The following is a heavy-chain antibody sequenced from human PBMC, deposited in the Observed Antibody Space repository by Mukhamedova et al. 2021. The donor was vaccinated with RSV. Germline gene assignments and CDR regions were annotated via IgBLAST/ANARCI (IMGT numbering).Heavy chain of an antibody. J-gene: IGHJ4*02. D-gene: IGHD3-10*01. CDR3: ARSLVRGVTYDY. V-gene: IGHV2-70*01. Sequence: TSLKTRLTISKDTSKNQVVLTMTNMDPVDTATYYCARSLVRGVTYDYWGQGTLVTVSS.